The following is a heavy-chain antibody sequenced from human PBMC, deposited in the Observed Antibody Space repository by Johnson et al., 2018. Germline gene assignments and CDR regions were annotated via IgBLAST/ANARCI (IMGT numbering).Heavy chain of an antibody. V-gene: IGHV1-69*01. CDR1: GGTFSSYA. Sequence: QVQLVEAGAEVKKPGSSVKVSCKASGGTFSSYAISWVRQAPGPGLEWMGGIIPIFGTANYAQKFQGRVTITADESTRTAYMELSRLRSEDTDVYYWARARLRGMDVWGQGTTVTVSS. D-gene: IGHD4-17*01. CDR2: IIPIFGTA. J-gene: IGHJ6*02. CDR3: ARARLRGMDV.